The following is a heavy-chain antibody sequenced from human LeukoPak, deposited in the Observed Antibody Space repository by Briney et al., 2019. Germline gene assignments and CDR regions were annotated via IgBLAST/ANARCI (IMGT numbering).Heavy chain of an antibody. V-gene: IGHV1-24*01. D-gene: IGHD2-15*01. Sequence: ASVKVSCKVSGYTLTELSMHWVRQAPGKGLEWMGGFDPEDGETIYAQKFQGRVTMTEDTSTDTAYMELSSLRSEETAVYYCATGPPLYCSGGSCYSFFRYHYFDYWGQGTLVTVSS. J-gene: IGHJ4*02. CDR2: FDPEDGET. CDR1: GYTLTELS. CDR3: ATGPPLYCSGGSCYSFFRYHYFDY.